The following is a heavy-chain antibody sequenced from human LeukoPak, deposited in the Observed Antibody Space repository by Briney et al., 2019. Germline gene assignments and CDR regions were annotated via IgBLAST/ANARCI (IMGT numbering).Heavy chain of an antibody. D-gene: IGHD3-3*01. Sequence: GGSLRLSCAASGFTFSSYAMSWVRQAPGKGLEWVGRIKSKTDGGTSDYAAPVKGRFTISRDDSKNTLYLQMNSLKTEDTAVYYCTSDPYYDFWSGYVPLAHEWLGLDYWGQGTLVTVSS. J-gene: IGHJ4*02. V-gene: IGHV3-15*01. CDR3: TSDPYYDFWSGYVPLAHEWLGLDY. CDR2: IKSKTDGGTS. CDR1: GFTFSSYA.